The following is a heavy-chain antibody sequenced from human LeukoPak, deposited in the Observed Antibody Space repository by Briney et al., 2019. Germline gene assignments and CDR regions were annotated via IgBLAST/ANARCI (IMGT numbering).Heavy chain of an antibody. Sequence: ASVKVSCKASGYTFTSYDINWVRQATGQGLEWMGWMNPNSGNTGYAQKFQGRVTMTRNTSISTAYMELSGLRSEDTAVYYCARAYYGSGSYSHWGQGTLVTVSS. CDR3: ARAYYGSGSYSH. V-gene: IGHV1-8*01. J-gene: IGHJ4*02. CDR1: GYTFTSYD. D-gene: IGHD3-10*01. CDR2: MNPNSGNT.